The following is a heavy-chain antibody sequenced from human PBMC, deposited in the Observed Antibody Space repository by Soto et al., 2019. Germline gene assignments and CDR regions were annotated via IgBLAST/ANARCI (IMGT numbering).Heavy chain of an antibody. CDR2: ISSNGRAM. J-gene: IGHJ4*02. D-gene: IGHD6-19*01. Sequence: QVQLVESGGDLVKPGGSLRLSCAASGFTFSDYYMSWIRQAPGKGLEWISYISSNGRAMSYADSVEGRFTISRDNAANSLYLQLNSLRVEDTAFYYCAREVSGSYSTFDSWGQGILVTVSS. CDR3: AREVSGSYSTFDS. CDR1: GFTFSDYY. V-gene: IGHV3-11*01.